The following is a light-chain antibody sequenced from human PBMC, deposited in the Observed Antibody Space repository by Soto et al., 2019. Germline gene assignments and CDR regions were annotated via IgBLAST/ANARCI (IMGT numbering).Light chain of an antibody. CDR1: SSDLGTYHF. CDR3: SSYTTSSTRV. CDR2: EVS. V-gene: IGLV2-14*01. Sequence: QSAPTQPASVSVSPGQSITISCTGTSSDLGTYHFVSWYQQHPDKAPKLMIYEVSNRPSGVSNRCSGSKSGNTASLPISGLQSEDEADYYCSSYTTSSTRVFGTGTKVTVL. J-gene: IGLJ1*01.